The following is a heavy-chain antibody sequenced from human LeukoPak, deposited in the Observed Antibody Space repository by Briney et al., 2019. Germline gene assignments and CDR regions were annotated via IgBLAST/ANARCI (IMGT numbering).Heavy chain of an antibody. V-gene: IGHV4-4*07. Sequence: KPSETLSLTCAVTGRSISSYYWSWIRQPAGKGLEWIGRIYTSESNNYNPSLKIRVTMSVDTSKNQFYLKLSSVTAADTAVYYCARSYGGGLYMDVWGKGTTVTVSS. CDR3: ARSYGGGLYMDV. D-gene: IGHD4-23*01. J-gene: IGHJ6*03. CDR1: GRSISSYY. CDR2: IYTSESN.